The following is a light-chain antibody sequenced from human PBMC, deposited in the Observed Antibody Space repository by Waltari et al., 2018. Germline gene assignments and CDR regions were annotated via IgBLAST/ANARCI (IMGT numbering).Light chain of an antibody. J-gene: IGLJ1*01. Sequence: QSALTQPRSVSGSPGQSVTISCTGTSSDVGGYNYVSWYQQHPGKAPKLMIYDVSKRPSGVPDRFSGSKSGNTASLTISGLHAEDEADYYCGSYAGSYTLVFGTGTKVTVL. CDR1: SSDVGGYNY. V-gene: IGLV2-11*01. CDR2: DVS. CDR3: GSYAGSYTLV.